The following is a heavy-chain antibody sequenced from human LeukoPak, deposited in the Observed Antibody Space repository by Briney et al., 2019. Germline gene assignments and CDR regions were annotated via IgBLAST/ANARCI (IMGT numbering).Heavy chain of an antibody. CDR2: ISWNSGSI. CDR1: GFTFDDYA. V-gene: IGHV3-9*01. J-gene: IGHJ3*02. CDR3: AKDIHHVDPSDAFDI. D-gene: IGHD1-14*01. Sequence: GGSLRLSCAASGFTFDDYAMHWVRQAPGKGREWVSGISWNSGSIGYADSVKGRFTISRDNAKNSLYLQMNSLRAEDTALYYCAKDIHHVDPSDAFDIWGQGTMVTVSS.